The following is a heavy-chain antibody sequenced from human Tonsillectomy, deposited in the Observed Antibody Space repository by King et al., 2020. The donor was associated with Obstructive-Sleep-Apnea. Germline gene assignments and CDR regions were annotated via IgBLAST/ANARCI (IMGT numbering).Heavy chain of an antibody. D-gene: IGHD6-13*01. CDR2: ISSSGNAR. J-gene: IGHJ4*02. V-gene: IGHV3-11*01. CDR1: GFIFSDYY. Sequence: VQLQESGGGLVKPGGSLRLSCAASGFIFSDYYMSWIRQAPGKGLEWVSYISSSGNARYYADSVKGRFTISRDNAKKTLYLQMNSLRAEDTAVYYCARTSPAAGRNDYWGQGTLVTVSS. CDR3: ARTSPAAGRNDY.